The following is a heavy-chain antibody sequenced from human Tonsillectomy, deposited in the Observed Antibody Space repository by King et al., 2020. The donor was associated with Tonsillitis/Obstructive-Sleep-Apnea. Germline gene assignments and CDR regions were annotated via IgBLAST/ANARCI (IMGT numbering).Heavy chain of an antibody. CDR3: AKATLRVVVAATELDY. CDR2: SSGRCGST. CDR1: GFTFSSYA. J-gene: IGHJ4*02. V-gene: IGHV3-23*04. D-gene: IGHD2-15*01. Sequence: VQLVEAGGGLVQPGGSLVLSCAASGFTFSSYAMSLVRQAPGKGLDWVSVSSGRCGSTVYAGSVKGRLTIPRYNSKNTLYLQMNSLRAEDTAVYYCAKATLRVVVAATELDYWGQGTLVTVSS.